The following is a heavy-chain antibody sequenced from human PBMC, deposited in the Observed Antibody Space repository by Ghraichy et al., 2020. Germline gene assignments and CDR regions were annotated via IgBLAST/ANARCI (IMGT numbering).Heavy chain of an antibody. V-gene: IGHV3-74*01. J-gene: IGHJ4*02. Sequence: GESLNISCAASGFTFTNYWMHWVRQAPGKGLVWVSRIKSDGSSTSYADSVKGRFTISRDNARNTVYLQMNTLTAEDTAVYYCARGRNTYTTFFDYWGQGTLVTVPS. CDR3: ARGRNTYTTFFDY. D-gene: IGHD3-16*01. CDR2: IKSDGSST. CDR1: GFTFTNYW.